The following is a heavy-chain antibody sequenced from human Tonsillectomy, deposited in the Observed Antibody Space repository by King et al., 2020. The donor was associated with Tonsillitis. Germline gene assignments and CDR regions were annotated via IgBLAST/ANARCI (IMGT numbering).Heavy chain of an antibody. CDR1: GGSISSGGYS. CDR3: ARGKGRPNAFDI. V-gene: IGHV4-30-2*01. J-gene: IGHJ3*02. Sequence: LQLQESGSGLVKPSQTLSLTCAVSGGSISSGGYSWSWIRQPPGKGLEWIGYIYHSGSTYYNPSLNSRVTISVDRSKNQFSLKLSSVTAADTAVYYCARGKGRPNAFDIWGQGTMVTVSS. CDR2: IYHSGST.